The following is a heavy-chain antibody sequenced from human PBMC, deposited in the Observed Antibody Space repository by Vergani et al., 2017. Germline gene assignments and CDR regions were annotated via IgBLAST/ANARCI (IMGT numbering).Heavy chain of an antibody. D-gene: IGHD2-2*01. CDR2: ISSSSSYR. J-gene: IGHJ1*01. CDR3: ASGVPGYQLATQYFQH. Sequence: ELQLVESGGGLVQPGGSLRLSCAASGSTVSGNYMTWVRQAPGKGLEWVSFISSSSSYRYYADSVKGRFTISRDNGEYSLLLQMNSLRPEDTAVYYCASGVPGYQLATQYFQHWGQGTLVTVSS. V-gene: IGHV3-21*01. CDR1: GSTVSGNY.